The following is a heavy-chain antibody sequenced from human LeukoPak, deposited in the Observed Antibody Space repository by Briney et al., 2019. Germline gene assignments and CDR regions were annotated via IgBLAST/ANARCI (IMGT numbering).Heavy chain of an antibody. V-gene: IGHV4-59*01. CDR2: IYYSGST. D-gene: IGHD2-2*01. Sequence: SETLSLTCTVSGGSISSYYWSWIRQPPGKGLEWIGYIYYSGSTNYNPSLKSRVTISVDTSKNQFSLKLSSVTAADSAFYSCARALRSYCSSTICYHAPGAFDIWGQGTMVTVSS. CDR1: GGSISSYY. CDR3: ARALRSYCSSTICYHAPGAFDI. J-gene: IGHJ3*02.